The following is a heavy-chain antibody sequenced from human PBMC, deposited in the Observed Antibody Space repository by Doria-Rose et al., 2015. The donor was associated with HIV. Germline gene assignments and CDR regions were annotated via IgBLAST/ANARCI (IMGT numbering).Heavy chain of an antibody. V-gene: IGHV3-21*01. Sequence: VQLVQSGGGLVRPGGSLRLSCATSGFTFSSHRINWVRQAPGQGLEWVSSISSTSAYINYADSVRGRFTISRDNARNSLYLQMDGLRAEDTAIYYCATGVTLDYWGQGTLVTVSS. CDR1: GFTFSSHR. CDR2: ISSTSAYI. D-gene: IGHD3-10*01. CDR3: ATGVTLDY. J-gene: IGHJ4*02.